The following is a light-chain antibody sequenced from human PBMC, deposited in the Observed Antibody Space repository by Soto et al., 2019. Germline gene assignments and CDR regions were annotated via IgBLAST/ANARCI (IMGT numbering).Light chain of an antibody. CDR3: QQSYTAPAT. Sequence: DIQMTQSPSSLSASVGDRVTITCRASQSVSSYLNWYQEKPGKAPKALIYAASTLTTGVPARFSGSGSGREFTLTISSLQRDDFATYYCQQSYTAPATFGQGTKVEI. CDR2: AAS. V-gene: IGKV1-39*01. J-gene: IGKJ1*01. CDR1: QSVSSY.